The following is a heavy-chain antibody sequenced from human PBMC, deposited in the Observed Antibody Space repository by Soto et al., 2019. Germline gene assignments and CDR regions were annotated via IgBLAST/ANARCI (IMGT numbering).Heavy chain of an antibody. J-gene: IGHJ4*02. D-gene: IGHD2-2*03. V-gene: IGHV3-48*02. Sequence: GGSLRLSCAASGFNFHTYTMTWVRQAPGKGLEWVSYISGTSETIFYADSVKGRFTISRDNAKNSLYLQLNSLRDEETAVYYCATGYCRSDNCHFTHWGQGTRGTVS. CDR1: GFNFHTYT. CDR2: ISGTSETI. CDR3: ATGYCRSDNCHFTH.